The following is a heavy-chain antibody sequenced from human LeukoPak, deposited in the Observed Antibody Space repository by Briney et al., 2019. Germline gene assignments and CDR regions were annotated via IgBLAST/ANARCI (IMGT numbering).Heavy chain of an antibody. J-gene: IGHJ4*02. CDR2: INTNTGNP. CDR1: GYTFTSYA. D-gene: IGHD2-2*01. CDR3: ARVLVGQLPEPANY. V-gene: IGHV7-4-1*02. Sequence: VASVKVSCKASGYTFTSYAMNWVRQAPGQGLEWMGWINTNTGNPTYAQGFTGRFVFSLDTSVSTAYLQISSLKAEDTAVYYCARVLVGQLPEPANYWGQGTLVTVSS.